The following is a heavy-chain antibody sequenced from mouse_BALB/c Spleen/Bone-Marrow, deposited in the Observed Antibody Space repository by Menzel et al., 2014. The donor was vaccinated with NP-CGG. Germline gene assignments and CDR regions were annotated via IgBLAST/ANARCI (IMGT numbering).Heavy chain of an antibody. V-gene: IGHV5-6-5*01. CDR1: GFTFSTYA. Sequence: EVQLVESGGGLVKPGGPLKLSCAASGFTFSTYAMSWVRQTPEKRLEWVASIYSGGSTYYPDSVKGRFTISRDNARNILYLQMNSLRSEDTAMYYCARRYYGYWYFDVWGAGTTVPVSS. CDR3: ARRYYGYWYFDV. D-gene: IGHD1-1*01. CDR2: IYSGGST. J-gene: IGHJ1*01.